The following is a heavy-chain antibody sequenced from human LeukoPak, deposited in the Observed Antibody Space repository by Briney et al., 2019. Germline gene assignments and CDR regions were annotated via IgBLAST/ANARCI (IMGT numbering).Heavy chain of an antibody. V-gene: IGHV4-59*01. CDR1: GGSISSYY. CDR2: IYYSGST. Sequence: SETLSLTCTVSGGSISSYYWSWIRQPAGKGLEWIGYIYYSGSTNYNPSLKSRVTISVDTSKNQFSLKLSSVTAADTAVYYCARVSSDSRYFDWFYSYFDYWGQGTLVTVPS. CDR3: ARVSSDSRYFDWFYSYFDY. D-gene: IGHD3-9*01. J-gene: IGHJ4*02.